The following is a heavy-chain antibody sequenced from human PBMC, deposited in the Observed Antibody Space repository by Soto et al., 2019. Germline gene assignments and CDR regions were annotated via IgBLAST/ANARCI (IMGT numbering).Heavy chain of an antibody. CDR3: SIIGSRDTHTYGLDQ. CDR1: GRIFSSFP. D-gene: IGHD5-18*01. J-gene: IGHJ1*01. CDR2: VISASGSV. Sequence: QVQVVQSGAEVKKPGSSVKISCKASGRIFSSFPTSWVRQVPGQGLEWMGGVISASGSVTYAPTFQGRVTMTAVNSAGIGYMELASLASEDTAIYSCSIIGSRDTHTYGLDQWGPGTMVTVSS. V-gene: IGHV1-69*06.